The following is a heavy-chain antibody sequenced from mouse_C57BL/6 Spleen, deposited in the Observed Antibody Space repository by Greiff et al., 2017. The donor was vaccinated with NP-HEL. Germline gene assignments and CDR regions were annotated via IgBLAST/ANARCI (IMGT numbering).Heavy chain of an antibody. CDR3: TDSSSYFDY. Sequence: VKLMESGAELVRPGASVTLSCKASGYTFTDYEMHWVKQTPVHGLEWIGAIDPETGGTAYNQKFKGKAILTADKSSSTAYMELRSLTSEDSAVYYCTDSSSYFDYWGQGTTLTVSS. V-gene: IGHV1-15*01. D-gene: IGHD2-4*01. CDR1: GYTFTDYE. J-gene: IGHJ2*01. CDR2: IDPETGGT.